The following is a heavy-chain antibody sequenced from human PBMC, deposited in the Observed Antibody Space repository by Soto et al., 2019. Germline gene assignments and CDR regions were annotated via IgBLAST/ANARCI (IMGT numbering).Heavy chain of an antibody. D-gene: IGHD4-4*01. V-gene: IGHV3-30-3*01. CDR2: ISYDGSNK. CDR3: ARDAYSNYFDP. J-gene: IGHJ5*02. Sequence: QVQLVESGGGVVQPGRSLRLSCAASGFTFSSYAMHWVRQAPGKGLEWVAVISYDGSNKYYADSVKGRFTISRVNSKNTLYLQMNSLRAEDTAVYYCARDAYSNYFDPWGQGTLVTVSS. CDR1: GFTFSSYA.